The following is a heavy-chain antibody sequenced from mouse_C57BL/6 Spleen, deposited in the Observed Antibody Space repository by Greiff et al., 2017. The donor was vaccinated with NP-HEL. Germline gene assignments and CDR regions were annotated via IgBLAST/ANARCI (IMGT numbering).Heavy chain of an antibody. CDR1: GYTFTSYG. Sequence: QVQLQQSGVELARPGASVKLSCKASGYTFTSYGISWVKQRTGQGLEWIGEIYPRSGNTYYNEKFKGKATLTADKSSSTAYMELRSLTSEDSAVYFCASRGTTGTVFDYWGQGTTLTVSS. CDR3: ASRGTTGTVFDY. V-gene: IGHV1-81*01. D-gene: IGHD4-1*01. CDR2: IYPRSGNT. J-gene: IGHJ2*01.